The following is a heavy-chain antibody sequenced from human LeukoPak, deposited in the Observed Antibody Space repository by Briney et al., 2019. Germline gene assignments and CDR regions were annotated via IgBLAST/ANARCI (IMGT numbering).Heavy chain of an antibody. CDR3: ARRRHYGWFDY. CDR2: IKQDGSEE. J-gene: IGHJ4*02. V-gene: IGHV3-7*01. D-gene: IGHD3-10*01. Sequence: PGGSLRLSCAASGFTFSNYWMSWVRQAPGKGLEWVANIKQDGSEEYYVDSVKGRFTISRDNAKNSLYLQMNSLRDEDTAVYYCARRRHYGWFDYWGQGTLVTVSS. CDR1: GFTFSNYW.